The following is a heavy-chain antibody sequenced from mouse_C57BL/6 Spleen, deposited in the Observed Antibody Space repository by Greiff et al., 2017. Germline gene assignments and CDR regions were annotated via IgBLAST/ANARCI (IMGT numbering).Heavy chain of an antibody. CDR1: GFTFSDYG. CDR2: ISSGSSTI. CDR3: ARYGYDVWFAY. Sequence: EVKLMESGGGLVKPGGSLKLSCAASGFTFSDYGMHWVRQAPEKGLEWVAYISSGSSTIYYADTVKGRFTISRDNAKNTLFLQMTSLRSEDTAMYYCARYGYDVWFAYWGQGTLVTVSA. V-gene: IGHV5-17*01. D-gene: IGHD2-2*01. J-gene: IGHJ3*01.